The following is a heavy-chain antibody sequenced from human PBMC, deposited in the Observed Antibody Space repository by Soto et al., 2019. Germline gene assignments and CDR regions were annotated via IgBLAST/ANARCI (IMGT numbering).Heavy chain of an antibody. CDR2: VYYTGNT. J-gene: IGHJ6*02. D-gene: IGHD2-8*01. V-gene: IGHV4-31*02. Sequence: SETLSRTWTVSGGSISRGNYYWSWIRQHPGKGLEWIAFVYYTGNTYYKPSLKSRVKISVDTSKNQFALKRSSVTAADTAVYYCARDRVFNTQYYYYAMDVWGQGTTVTVSS. CDR1: GGSISRGNYY. CDR3: ARDRVFNTQYYYYAMDV.